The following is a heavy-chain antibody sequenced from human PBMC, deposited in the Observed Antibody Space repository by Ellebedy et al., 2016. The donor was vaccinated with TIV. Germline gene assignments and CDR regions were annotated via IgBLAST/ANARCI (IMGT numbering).Heavy chain of an antibody. Sequence: GGSLRLSCAASGFTFSSYAMHWVRQAPGKGLEWVAVISYDGSNKYYADSVKGRFTISRDNSKNTLYLQMNSLRAEDTAVYYCARDKEAINLFDYWGRGTLVTVSS. V-gene: IGHV3-30-3*01. J-gene: IGHJ4*02. D-gene: IGHD2-21*01. CDR2: ISYDGSNK. CDR3: ARDKEAINLFDY. CDR1: GFTFSSYA.